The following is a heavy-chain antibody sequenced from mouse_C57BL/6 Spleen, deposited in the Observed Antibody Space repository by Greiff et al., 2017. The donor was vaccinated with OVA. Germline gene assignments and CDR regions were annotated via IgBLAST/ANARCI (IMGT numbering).Heavy chain of an antibody. CDR2: IYPGDGDT. J-gene: IGHJ1*03. CDR3: ARQGYGNYVGYFDV. D-gene: IGHD2-10*02. Sequence: VQLQQSGPELVKPGASVKISCKASGYAFSSSWMNWVKQRPGKGLEWIGRIYPGDGDTNYNGKFKGKATLTADKASSTAYMQLSSLTSEDSAVDFCARQGYGNYVGYFDVWGTGTTVTVSS. CDR1: GYAFSSSW. V-gene: IGHV1-82*01.